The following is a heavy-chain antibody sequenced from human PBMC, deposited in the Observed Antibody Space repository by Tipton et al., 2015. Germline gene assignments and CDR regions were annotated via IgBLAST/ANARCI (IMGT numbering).Heavy chain of an antibody. Sequence: GLVKPSETLSLTCAVSGGSISSVTWWTWVRQPPGKGLEWIGEINHSGNTNYNPSLKSRVTISVDTSKNQFSLRLTSVTAADTAVYYCARGREPYYYYGMDVWGQGTTVTISS. V-gene: IGHV4-4*02. CDR2: INHSGNT. CDR1: GGSISSVTW. D-gene: IGHD1-26*01. J-gene: IGHJ6*02. CDR3: ARGREPYYYYGMDV.